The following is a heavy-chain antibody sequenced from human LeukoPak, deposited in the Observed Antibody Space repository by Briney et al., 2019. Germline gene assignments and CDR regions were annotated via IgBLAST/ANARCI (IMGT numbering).Heavy chain of an antibody. CDR2: IGASGGST. CDR1: GFTFSSYA. D-gene: IGHD2/OR15-2a*01. V-gene: IGHV3-23*01. J-gene: IGHJ3*02. CDR3: ARVSILIVPYYAFDI. Sequence: GGSLRLSCAASGFTFSSYAMTWVRQAPGKGLEWVSAIGASGGSTYYADSVKGRFTISRDNAKNSLYLQMNSLRAEDTAVYYCARVSILIVPYYAFDIWGQGTMVTVSS.